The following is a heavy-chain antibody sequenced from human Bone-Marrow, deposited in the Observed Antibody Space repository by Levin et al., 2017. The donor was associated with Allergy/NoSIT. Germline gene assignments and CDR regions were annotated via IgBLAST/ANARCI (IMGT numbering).Heavy chain of an antibody. Sequence: PGGSLRLSCAASGFTFSNYWMHWVRQAPGKGLVWVSHIDNDGIGRKYADSVEGRFTISRDNAKNTLYLQMNSLRPEDTAVYYCARVWSSGWYPLGYWGQGTLVTVSS. CDR3: ARVWSSGWYPLGY. CDR2: IDNDGIGR. J-gene: IGHJ4*02. D-gene: IGHD6-19*01. V-gene: IGHV3-74*03. CDR1: GFTFSNYW.